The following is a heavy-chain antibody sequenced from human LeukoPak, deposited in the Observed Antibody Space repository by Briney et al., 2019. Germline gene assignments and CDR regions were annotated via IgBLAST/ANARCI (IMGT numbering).Heavy chain of an antibody. V-gene: IGHV3-21*01. Sequence: GGSLRLSCTASGFTFGDYAMSWFRQAPGKGLEWVSSISSSSSYIYYADSVKGRFTISRDNAKNSLYLQMNSLRAEDTAVYYCARGGSGWYFWGQGTLVTVSS. CDR1: GFTFGDYA. CDR2: ISSSSSYI. D-gene: IGHD6-19*01. CDR3: ARGGSGWYF. J-gene: IGHJ4*02.